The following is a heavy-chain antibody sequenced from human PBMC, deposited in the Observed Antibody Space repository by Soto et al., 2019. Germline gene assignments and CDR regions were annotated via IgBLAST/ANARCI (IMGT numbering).Heavy chain of an antibody. CDR1: GFTFSSYA. V-gene: IGHV3-23*01. CDR3: AKDLDIVVVPAEKGSWFDP. D-gene: IGHD2-2*01. J-gene: IGHJ5*02. Sequence: GGSLRLSCAASGFTFSSYAMSWVRQAPGKGLEWVSAISGSGGSTYYADSVKGRFTISRDNSKNTLYLQMNSLRAEDTAVYYCAKDLDIVVVPAEKGSWFDPWGQGTLVTVSS. CDR2: ISGSGGST.